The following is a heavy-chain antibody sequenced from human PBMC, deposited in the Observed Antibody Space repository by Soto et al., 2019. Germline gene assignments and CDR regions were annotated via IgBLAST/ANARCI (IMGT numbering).Heavy chain of an antibody. J-gene: IGHJ4*02. V-gene: IGHV4-4*07. Sequence: PSETLSLTCTVSGASISGFYWSWIRKSAGKGLEWIGRIYATGTTDYNPSLKSRVMMSVDTSKKQFSLRVRSVTVAETAMYYCVRVVEAATRHTDFDSWGQGIVV. CDR3: VRVVEAATRHTDFDS. CDR2: IYATGTT. D-gene: IGHD2-15*01. CDR1: GASISGFY.